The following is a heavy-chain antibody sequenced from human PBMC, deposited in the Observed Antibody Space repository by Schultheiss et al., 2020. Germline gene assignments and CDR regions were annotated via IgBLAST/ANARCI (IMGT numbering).Heavy chain of an antibody. CDR1: GFTFSNAW. CDR2: IISNIGGGTT. CDR3: AKGFGDSYAF. J-gene: IGHJ4*02. V-gene: IGHV3-15*01. Sequence: GGSLRLSCAASGFTFSNAWMSWVRQAPGKGLEWVGRIISNIGGGTTDYAAFVKGRFTISRDNSKNTLYLQMNSLRAEDTAVYYCAKGFGDSYAFWGQGTLVTVSS. D-gene: IGHD3-10*01.